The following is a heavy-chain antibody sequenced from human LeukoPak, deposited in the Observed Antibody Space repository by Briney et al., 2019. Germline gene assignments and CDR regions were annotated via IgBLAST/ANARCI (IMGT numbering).Heavy chain of an antibody. CDR2: IWYDGSNK. Sequence: GRSLRLSCAASGFTFSIYGMQWVRQAPGKGLEWVAVIWYDGSNKYYADSVKGRFTISRDNSKNTLYLQMNSLRAEDTAVYYCARDPYYYDSSGYPYNWFDPWGQGTLVTVSS. CDR3: ARDPYYYDSSGYPYNWFDP. J-gene: IGHJ5*02. CDR1: GFTFSIYG. D-gene: IGHD3-22*01. V-gene: IGHV3-33*01.